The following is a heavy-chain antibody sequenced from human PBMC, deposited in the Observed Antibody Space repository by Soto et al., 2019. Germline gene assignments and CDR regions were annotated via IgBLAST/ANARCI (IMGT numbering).Heavy chain of an antibody. CDR2: VYYSGST. J-gene: IGHJ4*02. CDR1: GVSMSSLSYY. CDR3: ARRTTSGWYSFDY. D-gene: IGHD6-19*01. Sequence: SETLSLTCTVSGVSMSSLSYYRGWIRQPPGKGLEWIGSVYYSGSTYYNPSLKSRVSISVDTSKNQFSLKLTSVTAADTAVYYCARRTTSGWYSFDYWGQGTLVTVSS. V-gene: IGHV4-39*01.